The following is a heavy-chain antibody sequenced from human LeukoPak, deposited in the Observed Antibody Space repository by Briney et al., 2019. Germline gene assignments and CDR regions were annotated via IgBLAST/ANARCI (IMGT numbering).Heavy chain of an antibody. D-gene: IGHD3-16*01. J-gene: IGHJ1*01. V-gene: IGHV5-51*01. CDR2: VYPADSDV. CDR3: ARPGQPDLGGHLPH. Sequence: PGESLKISCKASGYSFSSYWIAWVRQMPGQGLEWMGIVYPADSDVRYNPSFQGQVSISVDKSIKTSFLLLNSLKASDSAMYYCARPGQPDLGGHLPHWGQGTPVTVSS. CDR1: GYSFSSYW.